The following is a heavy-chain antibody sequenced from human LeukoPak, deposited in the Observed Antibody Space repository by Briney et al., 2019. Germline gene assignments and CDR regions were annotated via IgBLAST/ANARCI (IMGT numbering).Heavy chain of an antibody. V-gene: IGHV3-23*01. Sequence: GGSLRLSCAASGFTFSSYAMSWVRQAPGKGLEWVSAISGSGGSTYYADSVKGRFTISRDNSKNTLYLQMNSLRAEDTAVYYCAKAQNSYDSSGYYSTHPFDYWGQGTLVTVSS. D-gene: IGHD3-22*01. J-gene: IGHJ4*02. CDR3: AKAQNSYDSSGYYSTHPFDY. CDR1: GFTFSSYA. CDR2: ISGSGGST.